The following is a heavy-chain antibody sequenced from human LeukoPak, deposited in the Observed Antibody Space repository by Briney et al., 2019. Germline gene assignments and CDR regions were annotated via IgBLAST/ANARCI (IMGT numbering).Heavy chain of an antibody. CDR3: ARDPNGDYIGAFEF. V-gene: IGHV3-23*01. CDR1: GFTFINYA. CDR2: ITSAGAP. J-gene: IGHJ3*01. Sequence: GSLRLSCAASGFTFINYAVMWFRQPPGQGLEGFSAITSAGAPRYADSVKGRFTISRDNSKNTQSLQMNSLRAEDTAQYFCARDPNGDYIGAFEFWGQGTGVTVSS. D-gene: IGHD4-17*01.